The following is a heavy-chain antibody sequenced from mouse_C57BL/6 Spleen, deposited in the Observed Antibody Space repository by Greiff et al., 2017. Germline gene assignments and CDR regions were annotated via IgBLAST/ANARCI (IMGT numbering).Heavy chain of an antibody. Sequence: VQLQPSGPELVKPGASVKISCKASGYSFTGYYMNWVKQSPEKSLEWIGEINPSTGGTTYNQKFKAKATLTVDKSSSTAYMQLKSLTSEDSAVYDGARVGPTVRGDFDVWGTGTTVTVSS. J-gene: IGHJ1*03. CDR1: GYSFTGYY. CDR2: INPSTGGT. D-gene: IGHD2-5*01. CDR3: ARVGPTVRGDFDV. V-gene: IGHV1-42*01.